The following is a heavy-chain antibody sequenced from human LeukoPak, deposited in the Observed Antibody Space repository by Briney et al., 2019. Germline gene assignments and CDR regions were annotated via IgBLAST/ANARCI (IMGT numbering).Heavy chain of an antibody. Sequence: SGPTLVNPTQTLTLTCTSSGFSLSTSGMCVSWIRQPPGKALEWLARIDWDDDEFYSTSLRTRLAISKDTSKNQVVLTMTNMDPVDTATYYCAHRRTIAASFDYWGQGTLVTVSS. J-gene: IGHJ4*02. CDR1: GFSLSTSGMC. V-gene: IGHV2-70*12. CDR2: IDWDDDE. CDR3: AHRRTIAASFDY. D-gene: IGHD6-13*01.